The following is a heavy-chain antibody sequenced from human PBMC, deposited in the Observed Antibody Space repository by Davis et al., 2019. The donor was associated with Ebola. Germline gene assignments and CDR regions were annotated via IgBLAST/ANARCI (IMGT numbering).Heavy chain of an antibody. CDR2: ISAYNGNT. V-gene: IGHV1-18*01. Sequence: ASVPVSCQASGYTFPSYGISWVRQAPGQGLEWMGWISAYNGNTNYAQKLQGRVTMTTDTSTSTAYMELRSLRSDDTAVYYCARDMGMVQEANWFDPRGQGTLVTVSS. CDR1: GYTFPSYG. CDR3: ARDMGMVQEANWFDP. D-gene: IGHD3-10*01. J-gene: IGHJ5*02.